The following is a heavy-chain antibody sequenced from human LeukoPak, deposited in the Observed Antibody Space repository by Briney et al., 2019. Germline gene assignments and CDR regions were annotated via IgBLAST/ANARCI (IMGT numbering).Heavy chain of an antibody. V-gene: IGHV3-7*01. Sequence: GGSLRLSCAASGFTFSSYWMSWVRQAPGKGLEWVANIKQDGSEKYYVDSVKGRFTISRDNAKNSLYLQMNSLRAEDTAVYYCARDLRVNYYDSSGYSPLDYWGQGTLVTVSS. CDR3: ARDLRVNYYDSSGYSPLDY. CDR2: IKQDGSEK. CDR1: GFTFSSYW. D-gene: IGHD3-22*01. J-gene: IGHJ4*02.